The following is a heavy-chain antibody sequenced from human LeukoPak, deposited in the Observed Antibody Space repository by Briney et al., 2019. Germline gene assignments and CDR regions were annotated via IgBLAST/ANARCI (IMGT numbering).Heavy chain of an antibody. CDR3: ARERSVEYSSPAASHAFDI. J-gene: IGHJ3*02. V-gene: IGHV4-30-4*08. CDR1: GGSISSGDYY. CDR2: IYYSGST. Sequence: SETLSLTCTVSGGSISSGDYYWSWIRQPPGKGLERIGYIYYSGSTYYNPSLKSRVTISVDTSKNQFSLKLSSVTAADTAVYYCARERSVEYSSPAASHAFDIWGQGTMVTVSS. D-gene: IGHD6-6*01.